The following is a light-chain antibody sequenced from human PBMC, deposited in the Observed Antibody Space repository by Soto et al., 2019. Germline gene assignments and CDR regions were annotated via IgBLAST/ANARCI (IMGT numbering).Light chain of an antibody. V-gene: IGKV3-11*01. J-gene: IGKJ2*01. CDR1: QSISNN. Sequence: EIVLTQSPATLSLSPGERATLSCRASQSISNNLAWYQQKPGQAPRLLIYDASNRATGIPGRFSGSGSGTDFTLTISSLETEDSAVYYCQQRGNGPPLYTFGQGTKLEIK. CDR2: DAS. CDR3: QQRGNGPPLYT.